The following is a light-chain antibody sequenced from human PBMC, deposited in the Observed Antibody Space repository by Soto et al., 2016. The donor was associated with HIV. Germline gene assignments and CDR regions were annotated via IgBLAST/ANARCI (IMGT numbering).Light chain of an antibody. V-gene: IGKV1-39*01. CDR2: AAS. CDR3: QQSYSTPLT. J-gene: IGKJ5*01. Sequence: DIQMTQSPSSLSASIGDRVTITCQASRMINSYLNWYQQKPAKAPKLLIYAASSLQVGVPSRFSGSGSGTDFSLTISNLQPEDFATYYCQQSYSTPLTFGQGTRLEI. CDR1: RMINSY.